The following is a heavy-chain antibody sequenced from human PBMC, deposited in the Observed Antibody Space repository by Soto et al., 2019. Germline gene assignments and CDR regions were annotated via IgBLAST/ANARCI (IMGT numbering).Heavy chain of an antibody. Sequence: NPSETLSLTCSVSGGSISSGYYGSWIRQHPGKGLEWIGYIYHSGNTYYNPSLKSRVTISVDTSKNQFSLNLSSVTAADSAVYYCARSHSSGWPYYFDPWGQGTLVTSPQ. CDR3: ARSHSSGWPYYFDP. CDR1: GGSISSGYY. V-gene: IGHV4-31*03. J-gene: IGHJ4*02. CDR2: IYHSGNT. D-gene: IGHD3-22*01.